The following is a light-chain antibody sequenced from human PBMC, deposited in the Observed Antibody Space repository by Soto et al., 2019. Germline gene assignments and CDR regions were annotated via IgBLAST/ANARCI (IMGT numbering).Light chain of an antibody. CDR1: QDISVY. CDR2: SAS. V-gene: IGKV1-27*01. Sequence: DIQMTQSPSSLSASVGDRVTITCRASQDISVYLAWYQQKPGKVPKLLTYSASTLQSGVPSRFSGSGAGTDFTLTISSLQPEDVATYFCQKFNTAPLTCGQGTRLELK. CDR3: QKFNTAPLT. J-gene: IGKJ5*01.